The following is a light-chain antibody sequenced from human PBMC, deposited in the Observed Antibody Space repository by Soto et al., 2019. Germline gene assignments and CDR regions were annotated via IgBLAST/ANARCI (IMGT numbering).Light chain of an antibody. CDR3: CSYAGSYTDV. V-gene: IGLV2-11*01. Sequence: QSALTQPRSVSGSPGQSVTISCTGTSSDVGGYNYVSWYQQHPGKAPKLMIYDVSKRPSGVPDRFSGSKSGNTASLTISGLQAEDEGDYYCCSYAGSYTDVFGTGTKRTVL. CDR2: DVS. CDR1: SSDVGGYNY. J-gene: IGLJ1*01.